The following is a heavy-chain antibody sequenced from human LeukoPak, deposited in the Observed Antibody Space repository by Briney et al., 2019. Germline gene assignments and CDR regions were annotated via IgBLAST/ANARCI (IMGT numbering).Heavy chain of an antibody. V-gene: IGHV3-7*01. CDR1: GFTFSSYW. CDR2: VKQDGSEK. CDR3: ARGTIAAAVWFDP. J-gene: IGHJ5*02. D-gene: IGHD6-13*01. Sequence: GGSLRLSCAASGFTFSSYWMSWVRQAPGKGLEWVANVKQDGSEKYYVDSVKGRFTISRDNAKNSLYLQMNSLRAEDTAVYYCARGTIAAAVWFDPWGQGTLVTVSS.